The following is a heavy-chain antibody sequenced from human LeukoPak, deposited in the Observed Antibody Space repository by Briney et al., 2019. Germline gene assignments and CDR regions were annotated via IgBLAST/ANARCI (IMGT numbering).Heavy chain of an antibody. CDR1: TYIFTTTW. V-gene: IGHV5-51*01. CDR3: ATGGGN. Sequence: GESLKISCKGSTYIFTTTWIGWVRQMPGKGLEWMGIIWPRDSNTGYSPSFQGQVTISADKSINTAYLQWSSLKASDTALYYCATGGGNWGQGTLVTVSS. D-gene: IGHD3-16*01. J-gene: IGHJ4*02. CDR2: IWPRDSNT.